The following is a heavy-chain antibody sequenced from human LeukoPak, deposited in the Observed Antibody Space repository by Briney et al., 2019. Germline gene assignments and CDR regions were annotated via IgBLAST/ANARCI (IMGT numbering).Heavy chain of an antibody. CDR2: IIPIFGTA. J-gene: IGHJ3*02. CDR1: GGTFSSYA. D-gene: IGHD3-10*01. CDR3: ARDHMVRGVTNDAFDI. V-gene: IGHV1-69*13. Sequence: ASVKVSCKASGGTFSSYAISWVRQAPGQGLEWMGGIIPIFGTANYAQKFQGRVTITADESTSTAYMELSSLRSEDTAVYYCARDHMVRGVTNDAFDIWGQGTMVTVSS.